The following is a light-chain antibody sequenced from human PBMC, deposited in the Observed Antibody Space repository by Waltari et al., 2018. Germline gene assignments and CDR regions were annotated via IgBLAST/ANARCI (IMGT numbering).Light chain of an antibody. V-gene: IGLV1-40*01. CDR1: KSNDGAGFD. J-gene: IGLJ1*01. CDR3: QSYDNGLNGPYV. Sequence: QSVLTHPPSVSGAPGPRVTISCTGSKSNDGAGFDVYRYQQLPGTAPKFLIYVNNNRPSGVPDRFSGSKSGTSASLAIPGLQAEDEADYYCQSYDNGLNGPYVFGTGTRVTVL. CDR2: VNN.